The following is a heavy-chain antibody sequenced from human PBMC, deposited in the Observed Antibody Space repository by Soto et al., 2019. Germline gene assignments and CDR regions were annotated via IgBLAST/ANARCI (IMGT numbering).Heavy chain of an antibody. CDR1: GYTFTSYG. Sequence: ASVKVSCKASGYTFTSYGISWVRQAPGQGLEWMGWISAYNGNTNYAQKLQGRVTMTTDTSTSTAYMELRSLRSDDTAVYYCASRGGHDSSGYSDFDYWGQGTLVPVSS. D-gene: IGHD3-22*01. J-gene: IGHJ4*02. CDR3: ASRGGHDSSGYSDFDY. V-gene: IGHV1-18*01. CDR2: ISAYNGNT.